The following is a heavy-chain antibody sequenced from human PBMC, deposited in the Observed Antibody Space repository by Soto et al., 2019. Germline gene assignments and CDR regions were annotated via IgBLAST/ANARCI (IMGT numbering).Heavy chain of an antibody. CDR2: IYYSGST. V-gene: IGHV4-39*01. Sequence: PSETLSLTCTVSGGTISSGGYYWSWIRQHPGKGLEWIGNIYYSGSTYYNPSLKSRVSISVDTSKNQFSLRLRSVTAADTAVYFCARPTSGSFFEFDYWGLGTLVTSPQ. CDR3: ARPTSGSFFEFDY. CDR1: GGTISSGGYY. D-gene: IGHD1-26*01. J-gene: IGHJ4*02.